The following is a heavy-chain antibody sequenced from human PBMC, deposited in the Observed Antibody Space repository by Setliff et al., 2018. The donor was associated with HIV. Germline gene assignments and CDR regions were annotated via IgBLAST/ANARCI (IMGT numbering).Heavy chain of an antibody. Sequence: LSLTCAVYGGSFSGYYWSWIRQPPGKGLEWIGEINHSGSTNYNPSLKSRVTISVDTSKNQFSLKLSSLTATDTAIYYCARDAPTVYGNGWFDPWGQGTLVTVSS. V-gene: IGHV4-34*01. CDR3: ARDAPTVYGNGWFDP. CDR1: GGSFSGYY. CDR2: INHSGST. J-gene: IGHJ5*02. D-gene: IGHD2-8*01.